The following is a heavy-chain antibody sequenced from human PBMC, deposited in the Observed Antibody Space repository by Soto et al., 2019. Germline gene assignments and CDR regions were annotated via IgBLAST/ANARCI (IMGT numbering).Heavy chain of an antibody. V-gene: IGHV3-23*01. Sequence: GGSLRLSCAASGFTFSSYGMSWVRQAPGKGLEWVSGISGSGGSTYYADSVKGRFTISRDNSKNTLYLQMNSLTAADTAVYFCARLGGRYQAFDYWGHGALVTVSS. CDR2: ISGSGGST. CDR1: GFTFSSYG. CDR3: ARLGGRYQAFDY. J-gene: IGHJ4*01. D-gene: IGHD2-15*01.